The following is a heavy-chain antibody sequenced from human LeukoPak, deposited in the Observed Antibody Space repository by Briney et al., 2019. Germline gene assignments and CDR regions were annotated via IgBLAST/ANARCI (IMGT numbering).Heavy chain of an antibody. CDR3: ARDSGYQSDAFDL. V-gene: IGHV1-18*01. CDR2: SSAYTDNT. J-gene: IGHJ3*01. CDR1: GYTFSSSG. Sequence: GASVKVSCKAPGYTFSSSGIGWVRRAPGQGLEWLGWSSAYTDNTDYAQKLQGRVTMTTDTSTSTAFMEVRSLRSDDTAVYYYARDSGYQSDAFDLWGQGTLVTVSS. D-gene: IGHD3-16*02.